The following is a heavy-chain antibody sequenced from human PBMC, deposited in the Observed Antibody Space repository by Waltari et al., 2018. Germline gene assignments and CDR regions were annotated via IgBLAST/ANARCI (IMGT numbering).Heavy chain of an antibody. V-gene: IGHV3-15*01. Sequence: EVPLLESGGGLVMPGGSLRLSCAAYELTFSDAWMSWVRQAPGKGVGWVGRIRSKTDGGTTDYADPVKGRFTISRDESKNTLYLQMNSLKTEDTAVYYCTTHPPGPDYWGQGTLVTVSS. CDR2: IRSKTDGGTT. CDR1: ELTFSDAW. J-gene: IGHJ4*02. CDR3: TTHPPGPDY.